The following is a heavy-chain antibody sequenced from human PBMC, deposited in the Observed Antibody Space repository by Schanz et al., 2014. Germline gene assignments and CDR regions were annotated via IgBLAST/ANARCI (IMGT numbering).Heavy chain of an antibody. J-gene: IGHJ2*01. CDR3: AKDAPYPFDL. V-gene: IGHV3-23*04. Sequence: EVQLVESGGGLVKPGGFLRLSCAASGFTFSDAWMSWVRQAPGKGLEWVSAISGSGGSTYYADSVKGRFTISRDNSKNTLYLQMNSLRAEDTAIYYCAKDAPYPFDLWGRGTLITVSS. CDR1: GFTFSDAW. CDR2: ISGSGGST.